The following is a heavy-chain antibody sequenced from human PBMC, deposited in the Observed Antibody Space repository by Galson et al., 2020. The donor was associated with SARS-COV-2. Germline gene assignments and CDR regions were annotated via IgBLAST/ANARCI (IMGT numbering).Heavy chain of an antibody. J-gene: IGHJ5*02. Sequence: ETSETLSLTCTVSGDSISNYYWSWIRQPPGKGLEWIGYIYYSGSTNYNPSLKSRVTISVDTSKKQFSLKLSSVTAADTAVYYCARENGGSGISWFDPWGQGTLVTVSS. CDR1: GDSISNYY. CDR2: IYYSGST. D-gene: IGHD3-10*01. V-gene: IGHV4-59*01. CDR3: ARENGGSGISWFDP.